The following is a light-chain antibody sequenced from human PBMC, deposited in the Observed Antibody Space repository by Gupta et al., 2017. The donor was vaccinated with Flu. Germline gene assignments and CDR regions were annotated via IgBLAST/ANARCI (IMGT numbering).Light chain of an antibody. Sequence: DVVLTQSPLSLPVTLGQPASISCRSSQSVVHGDGNTYLNWFQQRPGQSPRRLIYKVSNRDSGVPDRFSGSESGTDFTLKIRRVEAEDVAVYYCMQGTHWPYSFGQGTKLEI. CDR1: QSVVHGDGNTY. V-gene: IGKV2-30*02. J-gene: IGKJ2*03. CDR2: KVS. CDR3: MQGTHWPYS.